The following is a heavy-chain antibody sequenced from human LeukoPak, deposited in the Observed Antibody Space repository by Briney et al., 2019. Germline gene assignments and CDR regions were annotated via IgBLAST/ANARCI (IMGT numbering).Heavy chain of an antibody. V-gene: IGHV3-48*01. D-gene: IGHD4-17*01. CDR3: AREKYGDYVSDY. CDR2: ISSSTNTI. CDR1: GSTFSTYA. Sequence: GGSLRLSCAASGSTFSTYAMKWVRQAPGKGLEWISYISSSTNTIYYADSLKGRFTISRDNAKNSLYLQMNSLRAEDTAVYYCAREKYGDYVSDYWGQGTLVTVSS. J-gene: IGHJ4*02.